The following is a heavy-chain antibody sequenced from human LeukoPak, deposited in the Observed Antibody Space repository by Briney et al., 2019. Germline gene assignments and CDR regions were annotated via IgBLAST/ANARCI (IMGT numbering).Heavy chain of an antibody. Sequence: PSETLSLTCTVSGGSISSGDYYWSWIRQPPGKGLEWIGYIYYSGSTYYNPSLKSRVTISVDTSKNQFSLKLSSVTAADTAVYYCAREVRLRYFDWPTASWGQGTLVTVSS. CDR2: IYYSGST. CDR3: AREVRLRYFDWPTAS. J-gene: IGHJ4*02. D-gene: IGHD3-9*01. CDR1: GGSISSGDYY. V-gene: IGHV4-30-4*08.